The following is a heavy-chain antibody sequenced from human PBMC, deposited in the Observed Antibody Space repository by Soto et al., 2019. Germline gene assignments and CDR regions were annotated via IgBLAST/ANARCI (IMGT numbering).Heavy chain of an antibody. CDR1: GGTFSSYA. J-gene: IGHJ4*02. Sequence: QVQLVQSGAEVKKPGSSVKVSCKASGGTFSSYAISWVRQAPGQGLEWMGGIIPIFGTANYAQKFQGRVTITADESTSTAYMELSSLRSEDTAVYYWARGEGRRGYSDGLPVFDYWGQGTLVTVSS. CDR3: ARGEGRRGYSDGLPVFDY. CDR2: IIPIFGTA. D-gene: IGHD5-18*01. V-gene: IGHV1-69*01.